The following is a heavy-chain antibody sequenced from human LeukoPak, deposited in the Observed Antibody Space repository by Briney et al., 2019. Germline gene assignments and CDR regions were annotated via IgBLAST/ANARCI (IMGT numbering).Heavy chain of an antibody. Sequence: PPGGSLRLSCAASGFTFSSYGMHWVRQAPGKGLEWVAVIWYDGSNKYYADSVKGRFTISRDNSKNTLYLQMNSLRAEDTAVYYCASRLGILTGDGAYFDYWGQGTLVTVSS. D-gene: IGHD3-9*01. CDR3: ASRLGILTGDGAYFDY. CDR1: GFTFSSYG. V-gene: IGHV3-33*01. J-gene: IGHJ4*02. CDR2: IWYDGSNK.